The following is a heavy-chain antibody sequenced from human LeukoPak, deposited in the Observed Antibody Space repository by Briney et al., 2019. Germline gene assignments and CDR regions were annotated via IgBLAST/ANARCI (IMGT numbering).Heavy chain of an antibody. CDR3: ARLLYNWHPMGAFDI. CDR1: GYSFTSYW. CDR2: IYPGDSDT. V-gene: IGHV5-51*01. D-gene: IGHD1-1*01. Sequence: GESLKISCKGSGYSFTSYWIGWVRQMPGKGLEWMGIIYPGDSDTRYSPSFQGQVTISADKSISTAYLQWSSLKASDTAMYYCARLLYNWHPMGAFDIWGQGTMVTVSS. J-gene: IGHJ3*02.